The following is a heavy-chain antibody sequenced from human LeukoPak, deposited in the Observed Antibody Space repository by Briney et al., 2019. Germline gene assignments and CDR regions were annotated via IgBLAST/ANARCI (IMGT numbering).Heavy chain of an antibody. V-gene: IGHV1-18*01. CDR1: GYTFINYG. J-gene: IGHJ4*02. CDR3: ASTGGDYGPLDY. Sequence: AASVKVPCKTSGYTFINYGLSWLRQAPGQGLEWMGWISADKGHTRSTEKFQDRITMTTDTSTSTVYMELRSLRSDDTAVYFCASTGGDYGPLDYWGRGTLVTVSS. D-gene: IGHD4-17*01. CDR2: ISADKGHT.